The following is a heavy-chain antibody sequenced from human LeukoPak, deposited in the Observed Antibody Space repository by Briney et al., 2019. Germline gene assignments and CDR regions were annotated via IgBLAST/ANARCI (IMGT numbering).Heavy chain of an antibody. D-gene: IGHD2-15*01. V-gene: IGHV3-23*01. J-gene: IGHJ4*02. Sequence: PGGSLRLSCAASGLTFRNYAMSWVRLAPGKGLEWVSVICANDGNTYYADAVRGRFTISRDNSKDTLYLQMDSLRAEDTAVYYCAKGSGSSCYSPCDYWGQGILVTVSS. CDR1: GLTFRNYA. CDR2: ICANDGNT. CDR3: AKGSGSSCYSPCDY.